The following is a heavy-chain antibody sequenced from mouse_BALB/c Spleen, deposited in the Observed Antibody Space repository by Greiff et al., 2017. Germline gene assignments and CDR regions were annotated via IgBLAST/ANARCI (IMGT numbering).Heavy chain of an antibody. CDR3: ASTMITTWAMDY. Sequence: EVKLVESGPGLVKPSQSLSLTCTVTGYSITSDYAWNWIRQFPGNKLEWMGYISYSGSTSYNPSLKSRISITRDTSKNQFFLQLNSVTTEDTATYYCASTMITTWAMDYWGQGTSVTVSS. CDR1: GYSITSDYA. D-gene: IGHD2-4*01. CDR2: ISYSGST. J-gene: IGHJ4*01. V-gene: IGHV3-2*02.